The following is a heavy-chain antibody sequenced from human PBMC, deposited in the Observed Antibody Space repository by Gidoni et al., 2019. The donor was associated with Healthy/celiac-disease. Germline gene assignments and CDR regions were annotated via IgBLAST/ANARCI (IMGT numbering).Heavy chain of an antibody. J-gene: IGHJ4*02. V-gene: IGHV3-23*01. Sequence: EVQLLESGGGLVQLGGSLRLSCAASGFSFSSFAMSWVRQAPGKGLEWVSAISGSGGSTYYADSVKGRFTISRDNSKNTLYLQMNSLRAEDTTVYYCTKDQRIVVVVAAETDYWGQGTLVTVSS. CDR1: GFSFSSFA. CDR3: TKDQRIVVVVAAETDY. D-gene: IGHD2-15*01. CDR2: ISGSGGST.